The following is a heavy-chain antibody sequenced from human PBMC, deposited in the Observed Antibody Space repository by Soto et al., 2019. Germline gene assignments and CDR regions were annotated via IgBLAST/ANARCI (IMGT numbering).Heavy chain of an antibody. D-gene: IGHD3-3*01. V-gene: IGHV4-59*01. Sequence: SETLSLTCTVFGGSISSYYWSWIRQPPGKGLEWIGYIYYSGSTNYNPSLKSRVTISVDTSKNQFSLKLSSVTAADTAVYYCGRGDDFWSGNWFDPWGQGTLVTVSS. CDR2: IYYSGST. J-gene: IGHJ5*02. CDR1: GGSISSYY. CDR3: GRGDDFWSGNWFDP.